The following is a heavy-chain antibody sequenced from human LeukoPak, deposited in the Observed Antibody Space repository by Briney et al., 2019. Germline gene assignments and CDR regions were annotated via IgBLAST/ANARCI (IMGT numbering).Heavy chain of an antibody. CDR1: GGTFSSYA. Sequence: SVKVSCKASGGTFSSYAISWVRQAPGQGLEWMGRIIPILGIANYAQKFQGRVTITADKSTSTAYMELSSLRSEDTAVYYCASLRPPSGSYIGNDAFDIWGQGTMVTVSS. D-gene: IGHD1-26*01. J-gene: IGHJ3*02. V-gene: IGHV1-69*04. CDR3: ASLRPPSGSYIGNDAFDI. CDR2: IIPILGIA.